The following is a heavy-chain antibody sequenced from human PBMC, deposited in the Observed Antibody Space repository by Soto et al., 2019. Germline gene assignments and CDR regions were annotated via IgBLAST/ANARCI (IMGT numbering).Heavy chain of an antibody. V-gene: IGHV3-48*02. J-gene: IGHJ5*01. Sequence: GGSLRLACAACGFTFSRDNMNWVRQAPVKGLEWVSYISHSSSTIYYADSVKGRFTISRDNAKNSLHLQMNSLRDEDKAVYYCARAHYRPGTFSNFDSWGKGTLVTVSS. D-gene: IGHD3-10*01. CDR1: GFTFSRDN. CDR3: ARAHYRPGTFSNFDS. CDR2: ISHSSSTI.